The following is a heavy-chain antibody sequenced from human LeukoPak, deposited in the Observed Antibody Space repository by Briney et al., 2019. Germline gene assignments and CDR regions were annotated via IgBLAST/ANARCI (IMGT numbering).Heavy chain of an antibody. CDR3: ARDPESYYESSGYYYWFDY. J-gene: IGHJ4*02. CDR2: INPNSGGT. Sequence: ASVKVSCKASGYTFTGYYMHWVRQAPGPGLEWMGWINPNSGGTNYAQKFQGRVTMTRDTSIRTAYMELSRLRSDDTAVYYCARDPESYYESSGYYYWFDYWGQGTLVTVSS. CDR1: GYTFTGYY. V-gene: IGHV1-2*02. D-gene: IGHD3-22*01.